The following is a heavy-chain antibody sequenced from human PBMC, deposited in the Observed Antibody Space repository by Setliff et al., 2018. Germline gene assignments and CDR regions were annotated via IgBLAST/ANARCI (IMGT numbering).Heavy chain of an antibody. CDR3: VKDVVGYSSTWPKRDCFDY. J-gene: IGHJ4*02. V-gene: IGHV3-23*01. CDR2: ISDTALGI. D-gene: IGHD6-13*01. CDR1: GFTFNTYA. Sequence: PGGSLRLSCAASGFTFNTYAMSWVRQPPGKGLEWVSSISDTALGIYYADSVRGRFTISRDNSKKTLYLQMNSLRAEDTAVYYCVKDVVGYSSTWPKRDCFDYWGQGTLVTVSS.